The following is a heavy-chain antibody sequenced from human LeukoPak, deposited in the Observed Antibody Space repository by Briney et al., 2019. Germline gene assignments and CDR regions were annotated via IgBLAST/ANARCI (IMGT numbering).Heavy chain of an antibody. J-gene: IGHJ6*03. CDR1: GGSISSYY. CDR3: ASCERGYSYGYDYYYYMDV. CDR2: IYYSGST. Sequence: PSETLSLTXTVSGGSISSYYWSWIRQPPGKGVEWIGYIYYSGSTNYNPSLKSRVTISVDTSKNQFSLKLSSVTAADTAVYYCASCERGYSYGYDYYYYMDVWGKGTTVTVSS. V-gene: IGHV4-59*01. D-gene: IGHD5-18*01.